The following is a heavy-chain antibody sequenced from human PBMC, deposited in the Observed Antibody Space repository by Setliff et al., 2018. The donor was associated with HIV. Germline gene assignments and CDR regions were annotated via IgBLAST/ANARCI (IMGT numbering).Heavy chain of an antibody. CDR3: ARDPYDSLTIYYGAFDI. CDR2: ISYDGSRI. CDR1: GFTFSTFA. Sequence: GGSLRLSCVASGFTFSTFAMHWVRQAPGKGLEWVSVISYDGSRISYADSVKGRFTISRDDSKNTLYLQMNSLSAEDTAVYYCARDPYDSLTIYYGAFDIWGQGTMVTVSS. J-gene: IGHJ3*02. D-gene: IGHD3-9*01. V-gene: IGHV3-30*07.